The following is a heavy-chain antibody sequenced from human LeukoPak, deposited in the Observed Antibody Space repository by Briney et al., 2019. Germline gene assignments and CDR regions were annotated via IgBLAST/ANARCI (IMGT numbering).Heavy chain of an antibody. CDR1: GFTFSNYE. CDR2: IWSTGSIT. CDR3: ARDPRSPAQKSGTFDI. Sequence: GGSLRLSCEGSGFTFSNYEMNWVRQAPGKGLEWLSFIWSTGSITRYAESVKGRFTVSRDNAKNSLYLQMNSLRAEDTAVYYCARDPRSPAQKSGTFDIWGQGTMVTVSS. J-gene: IGHJ3*02. V-gene: IGHV3-48*03. D-gene: IGHD1-26*01.